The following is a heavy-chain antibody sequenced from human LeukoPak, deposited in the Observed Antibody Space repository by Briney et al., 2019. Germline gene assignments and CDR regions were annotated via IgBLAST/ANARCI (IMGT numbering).Heavy chain of an antibody. D-gene: IGHD6-6*01. J-gene: IGHJ4*02. Sequence: PSETLSLTCAVYGGCFSGYYWSWIRQPPGKGLEWIGTIYFTGNTYYNPSLKTRVTISVDTSKDQFSLKLSSVTAADTAIYFCTSGYFVHTFDYWGQGALVTVSS. V-gene: IGHV4-34*01. CDR3: TSGYFVHTFDY. CDR1: GGCFSGYY. CDR2: IYFTGNT.